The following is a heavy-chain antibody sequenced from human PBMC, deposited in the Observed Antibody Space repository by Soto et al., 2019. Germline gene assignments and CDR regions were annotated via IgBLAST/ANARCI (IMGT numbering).Heavy chain of an antibody. CDR3: ARQSRWYNWFDP. J-gene: IGHJ5*02. CDR2: IYYSGST. V-gene: IGHV4-61*01. CDR1: GGSVSSGSYY. D-gene: IGHD6-19*01. Sequence: SETLSLTCTVSGGSVSSGSYYWSWIRQPPGKGLEWIGYIYYSGSTNYNPSLKSRVTISVDTSKNQFSLKLSSVTAADTAVYYCARQSRWYNWFDPWGQGTLGTVS.